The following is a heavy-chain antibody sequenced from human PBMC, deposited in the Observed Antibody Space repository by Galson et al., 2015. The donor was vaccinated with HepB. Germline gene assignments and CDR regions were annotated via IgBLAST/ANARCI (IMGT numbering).Heavy chain of an antibody. CDR2: INGDGSRT. V-gene: IGHV3-74*01. CDR3: ASHPYTVGY. J-gene: IGHJ4*02. CDR1: GFSFSGYW. Sequence: SLRLSCAASGFSFSGYWMHWVRHVPGKGLVWVSLINGDGSRTDYADFVQGRFTISRDNAKNTLYLQMNSLRADDTAFYYCASHPYTVGYWGQGTLVTVSS. D-gene: IGHD2-2*02.